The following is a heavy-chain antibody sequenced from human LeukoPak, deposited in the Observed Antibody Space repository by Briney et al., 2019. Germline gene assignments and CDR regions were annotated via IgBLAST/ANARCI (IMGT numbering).Heavy chain of an antibody. CDR3: AKLNGELWFGELVGGRSSFDY. Sequence: SETLSLTCAVYGGSFSGYYWSWIRQPPGKGLEWIGEINHSGSTNYNPSLKSRVTISVDTSKNQFSLKLSSVTAADTAVYYCAKLNGELWFGELVGGRSSFDYWGQGTLVTVSS. D-gene: IGHD3-10*01. CDR2: INHSGST. CDR1: GGSFSGYY. J-gene: IGHJ4*02. V-gene: IGHV4-34*01.